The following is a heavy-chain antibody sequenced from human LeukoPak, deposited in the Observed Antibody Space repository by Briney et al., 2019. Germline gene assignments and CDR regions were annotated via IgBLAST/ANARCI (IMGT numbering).Heavy chain of an antibody. CDR2: ISAYNGNT. Sequence: GASVKASCKASGYTFTSYGISWVRQAPGQGLEWMGWISAYNGNTNYAQKLQGRVTMTTDTSTSTAYMELRSLRSDDTAVYYCARRGYCSGGSCFDDAFDIWGQGTMVTVSS. J-gene: IGHJ3*02. CDR1: GYTFTSYG. V-gene: IGHV1-18*01. CDR3: ARRGYCSGGSCFDDAFDI. D-gene: IGHD2-15*01.